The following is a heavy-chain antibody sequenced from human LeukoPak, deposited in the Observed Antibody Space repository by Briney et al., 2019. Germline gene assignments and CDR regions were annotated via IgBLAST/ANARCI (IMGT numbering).Heavy chain of an antibody. D-gene: IGHD2-8*01. Sequence: GGSLRLSCAASGFTVSSNYMSWVRQAPGKGLEWVSVIYSGGSTYYADSVKGRFTISRDNAKNSLYLQMNSLRAEDTAVYYCARSVYLLYYFDYWGQGTLVTVSS. V-gene: IGHV3-53*01. CDR3: ARSVYLLYYFDY. CDR2: IYSGGST. J-gene: IGHJ4*02. CDR1: GFTVSSNY.